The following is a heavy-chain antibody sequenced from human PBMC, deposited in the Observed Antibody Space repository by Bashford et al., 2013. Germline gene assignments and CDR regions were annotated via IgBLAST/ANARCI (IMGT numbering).Heavy chain of an antibody. Sequence: VASVKVSCKASGFTFTDYYLYWVRLAPGKGLEWVGGIIPMLDISNYSQKFQGRVTITADTSTTTAYMELSSLRSDDTALYYCARGHYFDYWGQGTLVTVSS. CDR1: GFTFTDYY. CDR2: IIPMLDIS. CDR3: ARGHYFDY. J-gene: IGHJ4*02. V-gene: IGHV1-69*10.